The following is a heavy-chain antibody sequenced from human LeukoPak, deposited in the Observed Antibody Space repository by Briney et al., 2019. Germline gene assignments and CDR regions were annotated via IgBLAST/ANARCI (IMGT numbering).Heavy chain of an antibody. J-gene: IGHJ6*03. V-gene: IGHV4-4*07. CDR1: GGSISSYY. Sequence: SETLSLTCTVSGGSISSYYWSWIRQPAGKGLEWVGRIYTSGSTNYNPSLKSRVTMSVDTSKNQFSLKLSSVTAADTAVYYCARIRGIVVVPAARNYYYYYYYMDVWGKGTTVTVSS. CDR2: IYTSGST. CDR3: ARIRGIVVVPAARNYYYYYYYMDV. D-gene: IGHD2-2*01.